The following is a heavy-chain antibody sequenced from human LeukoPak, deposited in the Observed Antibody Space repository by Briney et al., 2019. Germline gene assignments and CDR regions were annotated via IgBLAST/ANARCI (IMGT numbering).Heavy chain of an antibody. CDR2: INPNSGGT. J-gene: IGHJ3*02. V-gene: IGHV1-2*02. Sequence: ASVKVSCKASGYTFTGYYMHWVRQAPGQGLEWMGWINPNSGGTNYAQKLQGRVTMTTDTSTSTAYMELRSLRSDDTAVYYCARDFLRHYYDSSGYLDAFDIWGQGTMVTVSS. D-gene: IGHD3-22*01. CDR1: GYTFTGYY. CDR3: ARDFLRHYYDSSGYLDAFDI.